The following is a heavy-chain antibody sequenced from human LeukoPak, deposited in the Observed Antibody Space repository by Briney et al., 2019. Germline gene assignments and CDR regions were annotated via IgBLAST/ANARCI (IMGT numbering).Heavy chain of an antibody. J-gene: IGHJ6*03. CDR3: AIGLTTEHYYYNYSMDV. CDR2: VRYDGIIK. CDR1: GFTFSRCG. D-gene: IGHD3-9*01. V-gene: IGHV3-30*02. Sequence: GGSLRLSCAASGFTFSRCGMHWVRQAPGKGLEWVAFVRYDGIIKYYADSVKGRFTISRDNSRNTLYVQMNSLRAEDTAVYYCAIGLTTEHYYYNYSMDVWGKGTTVTVSS.